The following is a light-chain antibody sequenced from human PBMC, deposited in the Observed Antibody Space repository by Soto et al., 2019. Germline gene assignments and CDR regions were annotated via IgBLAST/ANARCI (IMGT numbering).Light chain of an antibody. CDR2: GNH. CDR1: SSNIGANYD. V-gene: IGLV1-40*01. J-gene: IGLJ2*01. Sequence: QSALTQPASVSGSPGQSITISCTGSSSNIGANYDVHWHQQLPGTAPKLLIYGNHNRPSGVPDRFSGSKSGTSASLAITGLQAEDEADYYCQCYDSSLRGVLFGGGTKLTVL. CDR3: QCYDSSLRGVL.